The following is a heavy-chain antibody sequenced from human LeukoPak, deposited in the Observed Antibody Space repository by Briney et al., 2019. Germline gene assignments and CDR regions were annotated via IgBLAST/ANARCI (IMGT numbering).Heavy chain of an antibody. CDR1: GGAISSYH. V-gene: IGHV4-4*07. J-gene: IGHJ5*02. D-gene: IGHD2-2*01. CDR3: ARDYQVIYGPEGFDP. Sequence: SETLSLTCSVSGGAISSYHWSWIRQPAGKGLEWSCGIYTSGRTNYSPARKSRVTISVAKSKNQLSLKLTSVTAADTAVYYCARDYQVIYGPEGFDPWGQGTLVTVSS. CDR2: IYTSGRT.